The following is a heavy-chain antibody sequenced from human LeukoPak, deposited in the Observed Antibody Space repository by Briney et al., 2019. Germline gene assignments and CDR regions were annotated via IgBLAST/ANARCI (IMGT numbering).Heavy chain of an antibody. CDR2: IYTSGTT. CDR1: RGSISGDY. V-gene: IGHV4-4*07. CDR3: ARESIAAAGPFDY. D-gene: IGHD6-13*01. J-gene: IGHJ4*02. Sequence: SETLSLTCTVSRGSISGDYWSWIRQPAGKGLEWIGLIYTSGTTNYNPSLKSRVTMSLDTSKNQFSLKLSSVTAADTAVYYCARESIAAAGPFDYWGQGTLVTVSS.